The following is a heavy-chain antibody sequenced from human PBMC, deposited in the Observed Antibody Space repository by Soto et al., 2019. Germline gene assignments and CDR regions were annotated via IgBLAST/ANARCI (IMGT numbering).Heavy chain of an antibody. V-gene: IGHV4-38-2*01. CDR1: GYSISSGYY. D-gene: IGHD3-3*01. CDR3: ARHFKYYDPPLAFDI. Sequence: SETLSLTCAVSGYSISSGYYWGWIRQPPGKGLEWIGSIYQSVSTYYNPSLKSRVTISGDTSKNQFSLQLNSVTAADTAVYYCARHFKYYDPPLAFDIWGQGTMVTVSS. J-gene: IGHJ3*02. CDR2: IYQSVST.